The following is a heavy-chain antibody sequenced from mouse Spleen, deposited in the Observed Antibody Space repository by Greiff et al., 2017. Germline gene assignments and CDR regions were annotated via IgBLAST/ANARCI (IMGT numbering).Heavy chain of an antibody. CDR3: AIYDYDVFAY. V-gene: IGHV1-26*01. CDR2: INPNNGGT. CDR1: GYTFTDYY. Sequence: EVQLQQSGPELVKPGASVKISCKASGYTFTDYYMNWVKQSHGKSLEWIGDINPNNGGTSYNQKFKGKATLTVDKSSSTAYMELRSLTSEDSAVYYCAIYDYDVFAYWGQGTLVTVSA. J-gene: IGHJ3*01. D-gene: IGHD2-4*01.